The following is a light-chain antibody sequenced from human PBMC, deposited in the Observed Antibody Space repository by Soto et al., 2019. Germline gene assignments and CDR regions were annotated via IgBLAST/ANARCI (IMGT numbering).Light chain of an antibody. Sequence: QSVLTQPPSVSAAPGQKVTISCSGSSSNIGNNYVSWYQQLPGAAPKLIIYENNKRPSGIPDRFSGSKSGTSATLGITGLQTGDEADYYCGTWDSSLSAYVLGTGTKLTVL. J-gene: IGLJ1*01. CDR3: GTWDSSLSAYV. CDR1: SSNIGNNY. V-gene: IGLV1-51*02. CDR2: ENN.